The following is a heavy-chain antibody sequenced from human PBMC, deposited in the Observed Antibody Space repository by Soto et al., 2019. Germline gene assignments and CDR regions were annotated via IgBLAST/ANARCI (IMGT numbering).Heavy chain of an antibody. Sequence: GGSLRLSCAGSGFTFDDYALHWVRQVPGRGLEWVSGISWNSGSIVYADSVKGRFTISRDNAKNSLFLQMNSLKTEDTAFYYCAKDIGGAVAGTGFDYWGQGTLVTVSS. CDR2: ISWNSGSI. V-gene: IGHV3-9*01. D-gene: IGHD6-19*01. J-gene: IGHJ4*02. CDR3: AKDIGGAVAGTGFDY. CDR1: GFTFDDYA.